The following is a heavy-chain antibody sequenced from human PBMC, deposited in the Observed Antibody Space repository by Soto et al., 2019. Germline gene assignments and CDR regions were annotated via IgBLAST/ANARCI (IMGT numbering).Heavy chain of an antibody. J-gene: IGHJ4*02. CDR2: ISVSGGST. V-gene: IGHV3-23*01. Sequence: EVQLLESGGGLVQPGGSLRLPCAASGSTFSGYPMSWSAQAPGKGLAWVSGISVSGGSTYYADSVKGRFTISRDNSKNTLYLQMNSLRAEDTAVYYCASNTRYDPPDYWGQGTLVTVSS. CDR1: GSTFSGYP. D-gene: IGHD3-16*01. CDR3: ASNTRYDPPDY.